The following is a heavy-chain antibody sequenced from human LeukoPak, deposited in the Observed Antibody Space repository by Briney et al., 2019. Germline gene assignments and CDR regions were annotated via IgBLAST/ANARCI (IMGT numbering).Heavy chain of an antibody. CDR1: GGSISSSSYY. CDR3: ARDAATVTGRMGFDP. CDR2: IYTSGST. D-gene: IGHD4-11*01. J-gene: IGHJ5*02. Sequence: SETLSLTCTVSGGSISSSSYYWSWIRQPAGKGLEWIGRIYTSGSTNYNPSLKSRVTMSVDTSKNQFSLKLSSVTAADTAVYYCARDAATVTGRMGFDPWGQGTLVTVSS. V-gene: IGHV4-61*02.